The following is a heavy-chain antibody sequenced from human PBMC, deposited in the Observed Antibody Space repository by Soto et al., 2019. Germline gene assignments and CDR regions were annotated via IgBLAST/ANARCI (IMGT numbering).Heavy chain of an antibody. J-gene: IGHJ4*02. CDR1: IGSLSGYY. V-gene: IGHV4-34*01. Sequence: SETLSLTCSLYIGSLSGYYWSWIRQPPGKGLEWIGEISPSGTTNYSPSLKSRVSISVDTSKNQFSLNLTSLTAADTAVYYCARAPKVSGSAQTRPDFWGQGSLVTVCS. CDR3: ARAPKVSGSAQTRPDF. D-gene: IGHD6-6*01. CDR2: ISPSGTT.